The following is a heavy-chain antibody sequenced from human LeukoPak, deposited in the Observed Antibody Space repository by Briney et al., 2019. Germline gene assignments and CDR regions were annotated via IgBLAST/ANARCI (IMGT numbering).Heavy chain of an antibody. D-gene: IGHD2-21*02. J-gene: IGHJ2*01. CDR2: IYPGDSDT. Sequence: GESLKISCEGSGYTFTSYWIAWVRQMPGKGLEWMGIIYPGDSDTRYSPSFQGQVTISADKSTSTTYLQWRSLKASDTALYYCARPSMFCGGDCYSSRWYFDLWGRGTQVTVSS. CDR1: GYTFTSYW. V-gene: IGHV5-51*01. CDR3: ARPSMFCGGDCYSSRWYFDL.